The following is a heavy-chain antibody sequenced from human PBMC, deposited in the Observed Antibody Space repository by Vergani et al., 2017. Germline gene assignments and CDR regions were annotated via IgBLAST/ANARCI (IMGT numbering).Heavy chain of an antibody. CDR2: IWYDGSNK. Sequence: QVQLVESGGGVVQPGRSLRLSCAASGFTFSSYGMHWVRQAPGKGLEWVAVIWYDGSNKYYADSVKGRFTISRDNSKNTLYLQMNSLRAEDTAVYYCARDEEPYRCCSGGSCYLGAFDIWGQGTMVTVSS. D-gene: IGHD2-15*01. V-gene: IGHV3-33*01. CDR3: ARDEEPYRCCSGGSCYLGAFDI. CDR1: GFTFSSYG. J-gene: IGHJ3*02.